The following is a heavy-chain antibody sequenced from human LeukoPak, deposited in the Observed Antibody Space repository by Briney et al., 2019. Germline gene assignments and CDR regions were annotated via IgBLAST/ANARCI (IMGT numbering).Heavy chain of an antibody. CDR3: ARGTMFPYYSDY. CDR1: GFIFSSYW. Sequence: PGGSLRLSCAASGFIFSSYWMAWVRQAPGKGLEWVANIKEDGSDKNYVDSVKGRFTISRDNAKNSLYLQMNSLRAEDTAVYYCARGTMFPYYSDYWGQGTLVTVSS. J-gene: IGHJ4*02. D-gene: IGHD3-10*02. CDR2: IKEDGSDK. V-gene: IGHV3-7*01.